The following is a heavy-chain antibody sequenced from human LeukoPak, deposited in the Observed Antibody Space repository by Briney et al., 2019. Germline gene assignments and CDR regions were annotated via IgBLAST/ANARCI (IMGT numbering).Heavy chain of an antibody. CDR2: IRNKANSYTT. D-gene: IGHD5-18*01. CDR1: GFTFSDHY. Sequence: PGGSLRLSCAASGFTFSDHYMEWVRQAPGKGLERVGSIRNKANSYTTEYAASVKGRFTISRDDSKNSLYLQMNSLNTEDTAVYYCVRAGFRYGFDYWGQGTLVTVSS. V-gene: IGHV3-72*01. J-gene: IGHJ4*02. CDR3: VRAGFRYGFDY.